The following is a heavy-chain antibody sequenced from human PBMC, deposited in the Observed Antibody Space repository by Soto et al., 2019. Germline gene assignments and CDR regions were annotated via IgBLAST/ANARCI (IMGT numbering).Heavy chain of an antibody. D-gene: IGHD1-26*01. CDR1: GFTFSSYA. CDR2: ISGSGGST. J-gene: IGHJ3*02. CDR3: AKQPRGSYFLGGAFDI. Sequence: GGSLRLSCAASGFTFSSYAMSWVRQAPGKGLEWVSAISGSGGSTYYADSVKGRFTISGDNSKNTLYLQMNSLRAEDTAVYYCAKQPRGSYFLGGAFDIWGQGTMVTVSS. V-gene: IGHV3-23*01.